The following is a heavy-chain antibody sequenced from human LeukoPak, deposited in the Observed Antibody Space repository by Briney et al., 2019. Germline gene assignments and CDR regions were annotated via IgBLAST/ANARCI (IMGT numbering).Heavy chain of an antibody. CDR3: AREETGWTGGDWFDP. V-gene: IGHV4-39*07. CDR2: IYYTGST. CDR1: GASITGSGYY. Sequence: SETLSLTCTVSGASITGSGYYWGWIRQPPGKGLERIGSIYYTGSTYYNPSLKSRVTISVDTSKNQFSLKLSSVTAADTAVYYCAREETGWTGGDWFDPWGQGTLVTVSS. J-gene: IGHJ5*02. D-gene: IGHD3-16*01.